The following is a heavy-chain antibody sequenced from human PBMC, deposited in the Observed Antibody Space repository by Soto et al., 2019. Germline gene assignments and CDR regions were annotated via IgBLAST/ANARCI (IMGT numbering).Heavy chain of an antibody. J-gene: IGHJ4*02. V-gene: IGHV1-3*01. Sequence: GSVKGSCKASGYTFSTFPMHWVRQAPGQNLEWMGWINAANGDTGYSQNFQGRVTITRDTSASTAYMELSGLRSEDTAVYYCARKDYYGSGSYHFDYWGQGTLVTVSS. CDR1: GYTFSTFP. CDR2: INAANGDT. D-gene: IGHD3-10*01. CDR3: ARKDYYGSGSYHFDY.